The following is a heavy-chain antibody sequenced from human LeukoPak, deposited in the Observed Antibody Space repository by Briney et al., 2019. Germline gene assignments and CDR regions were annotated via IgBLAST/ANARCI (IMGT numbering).Heavy chain of an antibody. V-gene: IGHV4-59*08. CDR3: ARHIVVVTAIRSAFDI. J-gene: IGHJ3*02. CDR1: GGSISSYY. CDR2: IYYSGST. Sequence: SETLSLTCTVSGGSISSYYWSWIRQPPGKGLEWIGYIYYSGSTNYNPSLKSQVTISVDTSKNQFSLKLSSVTAADTAVYYCARHIVVVTAIRSAFDIWGQGTMVTVSS. D-gene: IGHD2-21*02.